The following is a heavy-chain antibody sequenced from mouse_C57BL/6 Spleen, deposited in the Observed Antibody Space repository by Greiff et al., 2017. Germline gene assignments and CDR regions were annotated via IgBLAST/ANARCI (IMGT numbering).Heavy chain of an antibody. J-gene: IGHJ2*01. CDR3: ARRFIATYFDY. Sequence: QVQLQQPGAELVKPGASVKLSCKASGYTFTSYWMHWVKQRPGQGLEWIGMIHPNSGSTNYNEKFKSKATLTVDKSSSTAYMQLSSLTSEDSAVYYCARRFIATYFDYWGQGTTLTVSS. CDR1: GYTFTSYW. D-gene: IGHD1-1*01. V-gene: IGHV1-64*01. CDR2: IHPNSGST.